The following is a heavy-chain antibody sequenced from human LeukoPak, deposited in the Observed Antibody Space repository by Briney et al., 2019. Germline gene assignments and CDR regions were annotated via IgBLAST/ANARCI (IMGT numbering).Heavy chain of an antibody. CDR1: GGSISSYY. V-gene: IGHV4-59*01. D-gene: IGHD2-2*02. J-gene: IGHJ5*02. Sequence: PSETLSLTCTVSGGSISSYYWSWIRQPPGKGLEWIGYIYYSGSTNYNPSLKSRVTISVDTSKNQFSLKLSSVTAADTAVYYCARGHGYCSSTSCYTEWFDPWGQGTLVTVSS. CDR2: IYYSGST. CDR3: ARGHGYCSSTSCYTEWFDP.